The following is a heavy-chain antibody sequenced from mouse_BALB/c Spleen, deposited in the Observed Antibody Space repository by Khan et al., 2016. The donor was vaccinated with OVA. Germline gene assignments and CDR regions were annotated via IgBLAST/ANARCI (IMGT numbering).Heavy chain of an antibody. D-gene: IGHD2-14*01. V-gene: IGHV2-6-4*01. CDR3: AGAYYRYDGDYAMND. CDR1: GFSLSRYN. Sequence: QVQLKESGPGLVAPSQSLSITCTVSGFSLSRYNIHWVRQPPGKGLEWLGMIWGGGGTDYNSTLKSRLSISKDNSKSQVFLQMNSLQTDDTAMYYCAGAYYRYDGDYAMNDWGQGTSVTVSS. CDR2: IWGGGGT. J-gene: IGHJ4*01.